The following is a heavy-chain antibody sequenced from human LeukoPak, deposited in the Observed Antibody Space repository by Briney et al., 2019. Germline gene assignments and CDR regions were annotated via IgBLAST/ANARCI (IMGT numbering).Heavy chain of an antibody. CDR2: IYYSGST. Sequence: SETLSLTCAVSGGSISSSNWWSWVRQPPGKGLEWIGSIYYSGSTYYNPSLKSRVTISVDTSKNQFSLKLSSVTAADTAVYYCASRYNWNAFDIWGQGTMVTVSS. CDR3: ASRYNWNAFDI. V-gene: IGHV4-39*01. J-gene: IGHJ3*02. D-gene: IGHD1-1*01. CDR1: GGSISSSNW.